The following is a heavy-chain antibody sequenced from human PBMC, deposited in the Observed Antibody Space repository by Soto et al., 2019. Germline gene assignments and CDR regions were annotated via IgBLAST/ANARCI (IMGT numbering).Heavy chain of an antibody. Sequence: GGSLRLSCAASGFTFSDYGMSWVRQAPGKGLEWVSTISGNSGSTYYEDSVKGRFTTSRDNSMNTLYLQMNNLRPEDTAVYYCARYAGERPAEDYFDLWGQGTPVTVSS. CDR2: ISGNSGST. D-gene: IGHD3-16*01. J-gene: IGHJ4*02. CDR3: ARYAGERPAEDYFDL. CDR1: GFTFSDYG. V-gene: IGHV3-23*01.